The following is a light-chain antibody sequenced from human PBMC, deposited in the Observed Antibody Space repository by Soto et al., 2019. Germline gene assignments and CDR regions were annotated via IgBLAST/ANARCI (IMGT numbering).Light chain of an antibody. CDR1: SSNVGHES. CDR2: DNY. CDR3: GTWDSTLNVWV. Sequence: QSVLTQPPSVSAAPGQTVTISCSGSSSNVGHESVSWYQSLPGTAPKLLIYDNYKRPSGIPDRFSGSKSGTSATLGITGLQTGDEADYYCGTWDSTLNVWVFGGGTKLTFL. J-gene: IGLJ3*02. V-gene: IGLV1-51*01.